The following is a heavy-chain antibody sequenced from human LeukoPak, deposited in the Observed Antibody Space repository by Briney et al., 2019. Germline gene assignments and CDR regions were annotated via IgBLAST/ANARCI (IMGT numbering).Heavy chain of an antibody. J-gene: IGHJ3*02. CDR2: IQNTGTT. CDR1: GGSFSDFS. CDR3: ARQGPGGRAFDM. D-gene: IGHD2-8*02. V-gene: IGHV4-59*08. Sequence: SEALSLTCNVSGGSFSDFSWSWIRQPPGKGLGWLAYIQNTGTTNSNPSLKSRITISLDTSKNQFSLKLTSATAADTAIYYCARQGPGGRAFDMWGQGIMVTVSS.